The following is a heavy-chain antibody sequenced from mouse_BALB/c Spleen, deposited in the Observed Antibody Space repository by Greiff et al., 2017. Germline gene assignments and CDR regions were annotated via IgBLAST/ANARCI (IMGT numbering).Heavy chain of an antibody. Sequence: EVKLVESGGGLVKPGGSLKLSCAASGFTFSDYYMYWVRQTPEKRLEWVATISDGGSYTYYPDSVKGRFTIARDNAKNNLYLQMSSLKSEDTAMYYCARAPVYYGYAMDYWGQGTSVTVSS. CDR3: ARAPVYYGYAMDY. V-gene: IGHV5-4*02. CDR2: ISDGGSYT. D-gene: IGHD1-1*01. CDR1: GFTFSDYY. J-gene: IGHJ4*01.